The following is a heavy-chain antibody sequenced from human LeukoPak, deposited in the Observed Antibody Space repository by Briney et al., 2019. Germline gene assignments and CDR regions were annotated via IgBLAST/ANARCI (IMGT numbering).Heavy chain of an antibody. CDR3: AREGTGEEFDY. V-gene: IGHV3-21*01. J-gene: IGHJ4*02. Sequence: GGSPRLSCAASGFTFSSYSMNWVRQAPGKGLEWVSSISSSGSYRYYADSVKGRFTISRDNAKSSLYLQMNSLRAEDTAVYYCAREGTGEEFDYWGQGTLVTVSS. D-gene: IGHD7-27*01. CDR1: GFTFSSYS. CDR2: ISSSGSYR.